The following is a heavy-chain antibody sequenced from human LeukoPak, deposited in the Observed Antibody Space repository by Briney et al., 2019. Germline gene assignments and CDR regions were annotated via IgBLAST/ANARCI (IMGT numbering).Heavy chain of an antibody. CDR2: ISAYNGNT. Sequence: ASVKVSCKASGGTFSSYAISWVRQAPGQGLEWMGWISAYNGNTNYAQKLQGRVTMTTDTSTSTAYMELRSLRSDDTAVYYCARDSSGFDAFDIWGQGTMVTVSS. J-gene: IGHJ3*02. CDR1: GGTFSSYA. D-gene: IGHD3-22*01. CDR3: ARDSSGFDAFDI. V-gene: IGHV1-18*01.